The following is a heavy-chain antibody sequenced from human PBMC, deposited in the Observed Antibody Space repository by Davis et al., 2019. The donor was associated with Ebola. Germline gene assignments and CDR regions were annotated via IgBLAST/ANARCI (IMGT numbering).Heavy chain of an antibody. CDR1: AYTFNIYY. CDR3: ASPGIAAGAPRY. Sequence: AASVKVSCKASAYTFNIYYMYWVRQAPGQGLEWMGIINPSVGTTSYAQKFQGRVTMTRDTSTSTVYMELISLRAEDTAVYYCASPGIAAGAPRYWGQGTLVTVSS. V-gene: IGHV1-46*02. CDR2: INPSVGTT. J-gene: IGHJ4*02. D-gene: IGHD6-13*01.